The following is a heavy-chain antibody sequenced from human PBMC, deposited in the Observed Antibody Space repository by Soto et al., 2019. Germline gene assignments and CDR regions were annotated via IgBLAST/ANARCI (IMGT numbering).Heavy chain of an antibody. V-gene: IGHV3-30*18. CDR2: VSYDGSNK. CDR3: SKDEKGGNRYWYFDL. J-gene: IGHJ2*01. D-gene: IGHD2-15*01. Sequence: QVQLVESGGGVVQPGRSLRLSCTASGFIFNTYGMHWVRQAPGKGLEWVAIVSYDGSNKYHADSLRGRFTISRDNSKKTLYLQMNSLRPEDTAAYYCSKDEKGGNRYWYFDLWGRGTLVTVTS. CDR1: GFIFNTYG.